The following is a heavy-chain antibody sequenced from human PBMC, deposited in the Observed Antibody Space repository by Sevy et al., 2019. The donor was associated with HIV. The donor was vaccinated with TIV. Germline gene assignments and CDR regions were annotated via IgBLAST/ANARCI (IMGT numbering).Heavy chain of an antibody. CDR3: ARIKLSGWRLGY. V-gene: IGHV4-34*01. Sequence: SETLSLTCAVYGGSFSGYYWSWIRQPPGKGLEWIGEIDHGGSTKYNPSLKSRVTISVDTVKNQFSLKLNSVTAADTAVYYCARIKLSGWRLGYWGQGTLVTVSS. D-gene: IGHD3-3*01. J-gene: IGHJ1*01. CDR2: IDHGGST. CDR1: GGSFSGYY.